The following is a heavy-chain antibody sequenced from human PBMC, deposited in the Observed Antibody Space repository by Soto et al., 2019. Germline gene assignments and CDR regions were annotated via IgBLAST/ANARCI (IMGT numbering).Heavy chain of an antibody. CDR3: ARRKYLDY. Sequence: GGSLRLSCTTSGFTFGDYAMSWFRQAPGKGLEWISYIRINTYGGTTEYAASVKGRFTISRDDSKRVAHLQMNSLETEDTAVYCCARRKYLDYWGQGALVTVSS. CDR1: GFTFGDYA. CDR2: IRINTYGGTT. D-gene: IGHD6-6*01. J-gene: IGHJ4*02. V-gene: IGHV3-49*03.